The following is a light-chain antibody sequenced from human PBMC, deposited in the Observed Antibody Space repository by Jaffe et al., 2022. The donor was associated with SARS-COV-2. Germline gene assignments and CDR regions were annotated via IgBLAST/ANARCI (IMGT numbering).Light chain of an antibody. V-gene: IGKV2-28*01. Sequence: DIVMTQSPLSLPVTPGEPASISCRTSQSLLHSNGYNYLDWYLQKPGHSPQLLIYLGSNRASGVPDRFSGSGSGTDFTLRISRVEAEDVGVYHCMQTLQSPLTFGQGTRLEIK. CDR1: QSLLHSNGYNY. CDR2: LGS. CDR3: MQTLQSPLT. J-gene: IGKJ5*01.